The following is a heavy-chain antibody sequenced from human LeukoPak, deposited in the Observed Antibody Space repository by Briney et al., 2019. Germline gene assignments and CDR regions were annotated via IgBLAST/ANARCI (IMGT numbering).Heavy chain of an antibody. V-gene: IGHV4-59*08. CDR1: GGSISSYY. Sequence: SETLSLTCTVSGGSISSYYWSWIRPPPGKGLEWTGYIYYSGSTNYNPSLKSRVTISVDTSKNQFSLKLSSVTAADTAVYYCARNWGGNWYFDLWGRGTLVTVSS. CDR3: ARNWGGNWYFDL. D-gene: IGHD7-27*01. CDR2: IYYSGST. J-gene: IGHJ2*01.